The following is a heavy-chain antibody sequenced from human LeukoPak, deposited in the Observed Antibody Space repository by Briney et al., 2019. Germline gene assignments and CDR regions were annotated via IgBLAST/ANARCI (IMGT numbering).Heavy chain of an antibody. V-gene: IGHV1-18*01. CDR1: GYTFTSYG. D-gene: IGHD6-19*01. J-gene: IGHJ5*02. Sequence: ASVKVSCKASGYTFTSYGISWVRPAPGQGLEWMGWISAYNGNTNYAQKLQGRVTMTTDTSTSTAYMELRSLRSDDTAVYYCARVYSSGWPAGSWFDPWGQGTLVTVSS. CDR3: ARVYSSGWPAGSWFDP. CDR2: ISAYNGNT.